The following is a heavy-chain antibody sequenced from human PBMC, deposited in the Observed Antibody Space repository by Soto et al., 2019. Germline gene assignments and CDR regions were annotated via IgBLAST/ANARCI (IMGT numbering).Heavy chain of an antibody. D-gene: IGHD6-19*01. V-gene: IGHV3-48*01. CDR2: ISSSSSTI. J-gene: IGHJ5*02. CDR3: AGHGGQWLNWFDP. CDR1: GFTFSSYD. Sequence: EVQLVESVGGLVQPGGSLRLSCAASGFTFSSYDMNWVRQAPGKGLEWVSYISSSSSTIYYADSVKGRFTISRDNAKNSLYLQMNSLRAEDTAVYYCAGHGGQWLNWFDPWGQGILVTVSS.